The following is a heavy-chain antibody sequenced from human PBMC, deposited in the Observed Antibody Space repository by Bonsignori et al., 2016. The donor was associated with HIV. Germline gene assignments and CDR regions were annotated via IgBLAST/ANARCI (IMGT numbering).Heavy chain of an antibody. Sequence: WIRQPPGKGLEWIGSFYHSRSTYYNPSLKSRVTISVDTSKNQFSLKLTSVTAADTAVYYCVRKYASREDYFDYWGQGTLVTVSS. D-gene: IGHD2-8*01. J-gene: IGHJ4*02. CDR3: VRKYASREDYFDY. V-gene: IGHV4-38-2*01. CDR2: FYHSRST.